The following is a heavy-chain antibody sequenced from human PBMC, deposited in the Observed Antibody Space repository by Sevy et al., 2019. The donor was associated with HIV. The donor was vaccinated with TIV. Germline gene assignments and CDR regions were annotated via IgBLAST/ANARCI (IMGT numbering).Heavy chain of an antibody. CDR1: GFTFSANW. CDR3: AHETFGRFES. Sequence: GGSLRLSCAASGFTFSANWMNGVRQAPGKGLEWVANIKADGSDKHYVDSVEGRFTISRENAKNLLFLQMNSLRVEDTAVYYCAHETFGRFESWGQGTLVTVSS. D-gene: IGHD3-16*01. J-gene: IGHJ4*02. V-gene: IGHV3-7*01. CDR2: IKADGSDK.